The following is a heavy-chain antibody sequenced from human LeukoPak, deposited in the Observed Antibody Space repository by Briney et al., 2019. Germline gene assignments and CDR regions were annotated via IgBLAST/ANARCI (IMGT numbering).Heavy chain of an antibody. V-gene: IGHV4-61*01. Sequence: SETLSLTCTVSGGSISSSSYYWSWIRQPPGKGLEWIGYIYSSGYSNYNPSLKSRVTISVDTSKNQFSLKLSSVTAADTAVYYCARRGAVAGIGQYFDYWGQGTLVTVSS. CDR3: ARRGAVAGIGQYFDY. CDR1: GGSISSSSYY. J-gene: IGHJ4*02. D-gene: IGHD6-19*01. CDR2: IYSSGYS.